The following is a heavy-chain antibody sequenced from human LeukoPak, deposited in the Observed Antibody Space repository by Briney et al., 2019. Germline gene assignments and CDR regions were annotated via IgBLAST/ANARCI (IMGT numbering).Heavy chain of an antibody. Sequence: GGSLRLSCAASGFTFSTYAMSWVRQAPGKGLEWVSSITSSGANTYHAVSVKGRFTISRDNSKNTLHLQMNSLRAEDTAAYYCARDQNRGSDVWGKGTTVTVSS. CDR2: ITSSGANT. CDR1: GFTFSTYA. V-gene: IGHV3-23*01. J-gene: IGHJ6*04. D-gene: IGHD3-10*01. CDR3: ARDQNRGSDV.